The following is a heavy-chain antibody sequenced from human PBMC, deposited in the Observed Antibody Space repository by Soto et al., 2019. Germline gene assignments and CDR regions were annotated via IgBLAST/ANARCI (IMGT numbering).Heavy chain of an antibody. D-gene: IGHD2-21*01. CDR1: GGSISSGGYY. CDR3: ARSHPDRRAVMPPHNWYFDL. J-gene: IGHJ2*01. V-gene: IGHV2-5*08. CDR2: IYWDGDK. Sequence: TLSLTCTVSGGSISSGGYYWNWIRQPPEKALEWLGLIYWDGDKRCSPSLKSRLTITKDTSKNQVVLTMTNMDPVDTATYYCARSHPDRRAVMPPHNWYFDLWGRGTLVTVSS.